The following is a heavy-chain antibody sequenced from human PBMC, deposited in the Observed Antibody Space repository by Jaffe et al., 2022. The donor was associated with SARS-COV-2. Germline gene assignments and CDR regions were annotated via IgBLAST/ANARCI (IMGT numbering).Heavy chain of an antibody. CDR3: ARSWGDYFYGMDV. CDR1: GFTFSSYA. J-gene: IGHJ6*02. Sequence: EVQLVESGGGLVQPGGSLRLSCAASGFTFSSYAMHWVRQAPGKGLEYVSAISSNGGSTYYANSVKGRFTISRDNSKNTLYLQMGSLRAEDMAVYYCARSWGDYFYGMDVWGQGTTVTVSS. D-gene: IGHD1-26*01. CDR2: ISSNGGST. V-gene: IGHV3-64*01.